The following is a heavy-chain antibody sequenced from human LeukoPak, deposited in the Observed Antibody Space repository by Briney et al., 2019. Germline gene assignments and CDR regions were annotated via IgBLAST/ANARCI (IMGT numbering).Heavy chain of an antibody. Sequence: SETLSLTCAVYGGSFSGYYWSWIRQPPGKGLEWIGEINHSGSTNYNPSLKSRVTKSVDTSKNQFSLKLSSVTAADTAVYYCARVPSYDSSGYYVHNQSYWGQGTLVTVSS. V-gene: IGHV4-34*01. J-gene: IGHJ4*02. D-gene: IGHD3-22*01. CDR2: INHSGST. CDR1: GGSFSGYY. CDR3: ARVPSYDSSGYYVHNQSY.